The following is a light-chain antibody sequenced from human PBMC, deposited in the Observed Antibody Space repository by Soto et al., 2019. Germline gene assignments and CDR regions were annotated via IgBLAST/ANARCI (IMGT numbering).Light chain of an antibody. V-gene: IGLV2-14*01. J-gene: IGLJ2*01. Sequence: QSALTQPASVSGSPGQWITISCTGSSSDVGGYHYVSWYQQYPGEAPKLVISEVSNRPSGVSNRFPGSKSGNTASLTIFGIQDEGEADDYCCIYTNSTTPLFGGGTKLTVL. CDR3: CIYTNSTTPL. CDR2: EVS. CDR1: SSDVGGYHY.